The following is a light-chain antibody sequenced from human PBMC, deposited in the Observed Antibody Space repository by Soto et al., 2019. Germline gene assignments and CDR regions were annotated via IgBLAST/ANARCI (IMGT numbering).Light chain of an antibody. CDR3: QQYNSYSVT. CDR2: DAS. CDR1: QSISSW. Sequence: DIQMTQSPSTLSASVGDRVTITCRASQSISSWLAWYQQKPGKAPKLLIYDASSLESGVPSRFSGSGSGTEFTLTISRLQPDEFATYYCQQYNSYSVTFGGGTKVEIK. J-gene: IGKJ4*01. V-gene: IGKV1-5*01.